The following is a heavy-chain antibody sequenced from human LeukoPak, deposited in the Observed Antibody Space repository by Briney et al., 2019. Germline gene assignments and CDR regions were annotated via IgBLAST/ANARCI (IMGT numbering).Heavy chain of an antibody. CDR2: INPSGGST. V-gene: IGHV1-46*01. J-gene: IGHJ6*03. D-gene: IGHD2-2*02. CDR1: GYTFTSYY. CDR3: ARDSGGYCSSTSCYTKSYYYYYYMDV. Sequence: ASVKVSCKASGYTFTSYYMHWVRQAPGQGLEWMGIINPSGGSTSYAQKFQGRVTMTRDTSTSTVYMELSSLRSEDTAVYYCARDSGGYCSSTSCYTKSYYYYYYMDVWGKGTTVTVSS.